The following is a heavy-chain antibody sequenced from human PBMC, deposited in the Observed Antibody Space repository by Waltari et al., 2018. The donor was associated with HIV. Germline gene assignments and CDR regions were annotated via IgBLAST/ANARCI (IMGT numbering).Heavy chain of an antibody. D-gene: IGHD2-2*01. V-gene: IGHV4-39*01. CDR1: GGYISSSSYY. J-gene: IGHJ6*02. CDR2: IYYSGST. CDR3: ARPIVVGALGYGMDV. Sequence: QLQLQESGPGLVKPSETLSLTCTVSGGYISSSSYYWGWIRPPPGKGLEWIGRIYYSGSTHYNPSLKSRVTISVDTSKNQFSLKLSSVTAAYTAVYYCARPIVVGALGYGMDVWGQGTTVTVSS.